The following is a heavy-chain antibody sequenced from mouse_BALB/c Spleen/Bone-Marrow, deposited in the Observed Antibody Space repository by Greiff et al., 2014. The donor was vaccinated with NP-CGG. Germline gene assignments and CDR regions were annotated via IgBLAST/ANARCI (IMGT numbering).Heavy chain of an antibody. J-gene: IGHJ4*01. D-gene: IGHD1-1*01. Sequence: VQLKESGPELVKPGASVKMSCKASGYTFTSYVMHWVKQKPGQGLEWIGYINPYNDGTKYNEKFKGKATLTSDKSSSTAYMELSSLTSEDSAVYYCAREGGYYGSLYARDYWGQGTSVTVSS. V-gene: IGHV1-14*01. CDR3: AREGGYYGSLYARDY. CDR1: GYTFTSYV. CDR2: INPYNDGT.